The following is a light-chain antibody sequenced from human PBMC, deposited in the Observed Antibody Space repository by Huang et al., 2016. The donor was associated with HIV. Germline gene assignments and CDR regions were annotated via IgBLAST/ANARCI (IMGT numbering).Light chain of an antibody. CDR1: QSVSSRY. V-gene: IGKV3-20*01. Sequence: EIVLTQSPGTLSLSPGERATLSCRASQSVSSRYLAWYQPKPGQAPRRLIYGASDRATGIPDRFSGSGSGTDFTLTISRLEPEDLAVYYGQQYGTSRIFTFGPGTRVDIK. CDR2: GAS. CDR3: QQYGTSRIFT. J-gene: IGKJ3*01.